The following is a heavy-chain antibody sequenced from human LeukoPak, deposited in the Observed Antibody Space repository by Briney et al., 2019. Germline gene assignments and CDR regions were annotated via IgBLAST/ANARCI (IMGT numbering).Heavy chain of an antibody. CDR3: ARAGYYYDSSGYYYYWYFDL. V-gene: IGHV1-69*05. CDR1: GGTFSSYA. D-gene: IGHD3-22*01. J-gene: IGHJ2*01. Sequence: SVKVSCKASGGTFSSYAISWVRQAPGQGLEWMGGIIPIFGTANYAQKFQGRVTITTDESTSTAYMELNSLRSEDTAVYYCARAGYYYDSSGYYYYWYFDLWGRGTLVTVSS. CDR2: IIPIFGTA.